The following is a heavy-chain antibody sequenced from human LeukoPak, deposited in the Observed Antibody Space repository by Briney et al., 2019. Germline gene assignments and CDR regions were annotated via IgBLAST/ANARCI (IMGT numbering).Heavy chain of an antibody. J-gene: IGHJ3*02. CDR3: ARDGLSGDQAFDAFGI. V-gene: IGHV3-48*03. CDR2: IRSSDSDM. Sequence: GGSLRLSCAASGFTFRSYEMSWVRQAPGKGLEWIAYIRSSDSDMYYADSVRGRFSISRDNAKDSLYLQMNSLRAEDTAIYYCARDGLSGDQAFDAFGIWGQGTMVTVSS. CDR1: GFTFRSYE. D-gene: IGHD1-26*01.